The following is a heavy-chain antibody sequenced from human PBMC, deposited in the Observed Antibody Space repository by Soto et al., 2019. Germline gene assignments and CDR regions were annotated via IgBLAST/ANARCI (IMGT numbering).Heavy chain of an antibody. V-gene: IGHV3-9*01. Sequence: EVQLVESGGGLVQPGRSLRLSCAASGFIFDDYAMHWVRQAPGKGLEWVSVISGNSGSLGYAVSVKGRFTISRDNAKNSLYLQINSLRAEDTALYYCAKDRYSSSAYYYYGMDAWGQGTTVTVSS. J-gene: IGHJ6*02. D-gene: IGHD6-6*01. CDR3: AKDRYSSSAYYYYGMDA. CDR2: ISGNSGSL. CDR1: GFIFDDYA.